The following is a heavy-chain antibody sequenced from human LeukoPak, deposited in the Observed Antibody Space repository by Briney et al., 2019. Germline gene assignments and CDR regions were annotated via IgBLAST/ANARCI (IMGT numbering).Heavy chain of an antibody. CDR3: TRHGSQVGRWELGTRHHVCAFDI. V-gene: IGHV5-51*01. Sequence: GESLKISCKGSGYSFTSYWIGWVRQMPGKGLEWMGIIYPGDSDTRYSPSFQGQVTISADKSISTAYLQWSSLKASDTAMYYCTRHGSQVGRWELGTRHHVCAFDIWGQGTMVTVSS. CDR2: IYPGDSDT. D-gene: IGHD1-26*01. J-gene: IGHJ3*02. CDR1: GYSFTSYW.